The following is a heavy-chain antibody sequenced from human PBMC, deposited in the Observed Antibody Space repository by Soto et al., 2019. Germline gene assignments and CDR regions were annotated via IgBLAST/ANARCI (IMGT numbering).Heavy chain of an antibody. J-gene: IGHJ4*02. CDR3: ARGAKIRVWQQWLGPPFDY. Sequence: QVQLVESGGGVVQPGRSLRLSCAASGFTFSSYAMHWVRQAPCKGLEWVAVISYEGSNKYYADYVKGRFPISRDKSKNTLYLQMNSLRAEDTAVYYWARGAKIRVWQQWLGPPFDYWGQGTLVTVSS. V-gene: IGHV3-30-3*01. CDR1: GFTFSSYA. CDR2: ISYEGSNK. D-gene: IGHD6-19*01.